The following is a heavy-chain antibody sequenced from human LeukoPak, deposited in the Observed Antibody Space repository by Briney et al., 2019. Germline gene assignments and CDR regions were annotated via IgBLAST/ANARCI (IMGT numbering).Heavy chain of an antibody. CDR2: IKEDGSEE. J-gene: IGHJ4*02. D-gene: IGHD6-6*01. CDR1: GFSFRTYA. CDR3: TRYSSCFDY. V-gene: IGHV3-7*01. Sequence: GGSLRLSCAASGFSFRTYAMSWVRQAPGKGLEWVANIKEDGSEEYYVDSVKGRFTISRDNAKNSLYLQMNSLGAEDTAVYYCTRYSSCFDYWGQGTLVTVSS.